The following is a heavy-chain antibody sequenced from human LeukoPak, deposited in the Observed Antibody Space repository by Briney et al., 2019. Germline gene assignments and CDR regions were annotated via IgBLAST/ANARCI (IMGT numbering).Heavy chain of an antibody. J-gene: IGHJ4*02. V-gene: IGHV3-64*01. Sequence: GGSLRLSCAASGFTFGSYAMHWVRQAPGKGLEYVSAISSNGGSTYYANSVKGRFTISRDNSKNTLYLQMGSLRAEDMAVYYCARRDSSGYVDYWGQGTLVTVSS. D-gene: IGHD3-22*01. CDR1: GFTFGSYA. CDR3: ARRDSSGYVDY. CDR2: ISSNGGST.